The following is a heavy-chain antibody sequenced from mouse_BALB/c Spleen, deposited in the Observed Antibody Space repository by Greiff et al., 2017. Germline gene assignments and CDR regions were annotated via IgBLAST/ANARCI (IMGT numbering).Heavy chain of an antibody. V-gene: IGHV5-6-2*01. J-gene: IGHJ4*01. CDR1: GFTFSSYY. Sequence: EVKLMESGGGLVKLGGSLKLSCAASGFTFSSYYMSWVRQTPEKRLELVAAINSNGGSTYYPDTVKGRFTISRDNAKNTLYLQMSSLKSEDTALYYCARQRDLPSMDYWGQGTSVTVSS. CDR2: INSNGGST. D-gene: IGHD5-1*01. CDR3: ARQRDLPSMDY.